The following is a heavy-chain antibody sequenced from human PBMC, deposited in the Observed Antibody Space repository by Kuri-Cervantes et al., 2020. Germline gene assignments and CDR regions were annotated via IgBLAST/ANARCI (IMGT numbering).Heavy chain of an antibody. CDR3: ASGEMATIMDWYFDL. CDR2: ISYDGSNK. Sequence: GESLKISCAASGFTFSSYAMHWVRQAPGKGLEWVAVISYDGSNKYYADSVKGRFTISRDNSKNTLYLQMNSLRAKDTAVYYCASGEMATIMDWYFDLWGRGTLVTVSS. CDR1: GFTFSSYA. J-gene: IGHJ2*01. V-gene: IGHV3-30-3*01. D-gene: IGHD5-24*01.